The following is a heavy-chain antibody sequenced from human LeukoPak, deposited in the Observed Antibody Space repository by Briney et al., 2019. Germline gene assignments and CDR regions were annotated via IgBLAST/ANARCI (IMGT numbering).Heavy chain of an antibody. CDR3: ARGAAAVH. D-gene: IGHD6-13*01. CDR1: GGSFSGYY. CDR2: INHSGST. J-gene: IGHJ4*02. Sequence: SETLSLTCALYGGSFSGYYWSWIRQPPGKGLEWIGEINHSGSTNYNPSLKSRVTISVDTSKNQFSLKLSSVTAADTAVYYCARGAAAVHWGQGTLVTVSS. V-gene: IGHV4-34*01.